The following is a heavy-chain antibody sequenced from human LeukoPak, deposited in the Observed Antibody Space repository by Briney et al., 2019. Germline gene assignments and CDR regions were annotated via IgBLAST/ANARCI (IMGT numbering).Heavy chain of an antibody. Sequence: PSETLSLTCTVSGGSTSSSNYYWGWIRHPPGKGLEWIGGIHYSGNTYYNPSLKSRVTISVDTSKNQFSLKLSSVTAADTAVYYCARLGAGPTYYDFWSGYSSFYFDYWGQGTLVTVSS. CDR3: ARLGAGPTYYDFWSGYSSFYFDY. CDR2: IHYSGNT. V-gene: IGHV4-39*01. CDR1: GGSTSSSNYY. J-gene: IGHJ4*02. D-gene: IGHD3-3*01.